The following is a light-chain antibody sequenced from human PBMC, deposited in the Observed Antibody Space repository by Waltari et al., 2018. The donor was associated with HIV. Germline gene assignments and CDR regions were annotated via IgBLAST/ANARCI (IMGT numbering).Light chain of an antibody. CDR2: DAS. CDR3: QQYNNWPPAT. CDR1: QSVSSS. V-gene: IGKV3-15*01. J-gene: IGKJ5*01. Sequence: ETVLTQSPATLSVSPGARATLSCRASQSVSSSLAWGQQTPGQAPRLLIYDASTMVTGTPTRFSGSGSGTEFTLTISGLQSEDSAVYYCQQYNNWPPATFGQGTRLEIK.